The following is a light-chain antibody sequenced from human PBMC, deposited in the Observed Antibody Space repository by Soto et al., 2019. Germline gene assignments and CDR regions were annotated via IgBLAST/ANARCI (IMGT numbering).Light chain of an antibody. CDR1: QSLSTY. J-gene: IGKJ1*01. CDR3: QQYGSSGT. Sequence: EIVLTQSPGTLSLSPGERATLSCRASQSLSTYLAWYQQKPGQAPRLLIYTISTRATGVPDRFSGGGSGTDFTLTISRLEPEDFAVYYCQQYGSSGTFGQGTKVDIK. V-gene: IGKV3-20*01. CDR2: TIS.